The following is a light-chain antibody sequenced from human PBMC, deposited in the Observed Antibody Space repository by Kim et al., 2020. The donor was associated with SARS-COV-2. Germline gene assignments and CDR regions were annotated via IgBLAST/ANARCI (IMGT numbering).Light chain of an antibody. Sequence: RVTISFSGSSANTGSNYVYWYQQRPGPAPKLLIYRNNQRPSGVPDRFSGSKSDTSASLAISGLRSEDEADYYCATWDDSLSGHWVFGGGTKVTVL. J-gene: IGLJ3*02. CDR2: RNN. V-gene: IGLV1-47*01. CDR3: ATWDDSLSGHWV. CDR1: SANTGSNY.